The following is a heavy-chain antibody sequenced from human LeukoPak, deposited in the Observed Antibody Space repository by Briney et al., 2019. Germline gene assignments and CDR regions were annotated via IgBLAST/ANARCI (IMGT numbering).Heavy chain of an antibody. V-gene: IGHV1-3*03. CDR2: INGDNGNT. CDR3: ARGGPNSGGWTLDL. D-gene: IGHD6-19*01. Sequence: ASVKVSCKTSGYTFSSYAMHWVRQAPGQRLEWMGCINGDNGNTQYSQKFQGRVTFIRDTSASTAYMELSSLTSEDMAVFYCARGGPNSGGWTLDLWGQGTLVSVSS. J-gene: IGHJ5*02. CDR1: GYTFSSYA.